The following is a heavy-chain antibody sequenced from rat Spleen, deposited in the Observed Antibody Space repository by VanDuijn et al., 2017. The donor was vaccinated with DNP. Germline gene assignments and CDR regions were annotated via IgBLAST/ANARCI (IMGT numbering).Heavy chain of an antibody. CDR3: IRWNSGHFDY. J-gene: IGHJ2*01. Sequence: EVQLVESGGGLVQPGRSLKLSCAASGFTFSNYYMAWVCQAPKKGLEWVATISTSGGRTYYPDSVKGRFTISRDNAKSTLYLQMNSLRSEDMATYYCIRWNSGHFDYWGQGVMVTVSS. CDR2: ISTSGGRT. CDR1: GFTFSNYY. V-gene: IGHV5-25*01. D-gene: IGHD4-3*01.